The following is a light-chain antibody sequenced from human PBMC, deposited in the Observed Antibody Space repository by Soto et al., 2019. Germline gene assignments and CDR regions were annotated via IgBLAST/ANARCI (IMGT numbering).Light chain of an antibody. CDR2: GNE. V-gene: IGLV1-40*01. J-gene: IGLJ1*01. CDR3: QSYDRGLTAYV. CDR1: SSNVGEGYE. Sequence: QSVLTQPPSVSGAPGQRVTISCTGTSSNVGEGYEVHWYHQLPGTAPKFLVSGNEVRPSGVPDRLSASMSGTSGSLAITGFQAEAEGHYYCQSYDRGLTAYVFGTGTKLTVL.